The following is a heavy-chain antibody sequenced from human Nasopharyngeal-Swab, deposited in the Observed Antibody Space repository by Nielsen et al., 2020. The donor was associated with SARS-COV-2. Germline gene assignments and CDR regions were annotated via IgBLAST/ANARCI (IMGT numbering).Heavy chain of an antibody. CDR3: ARDRSSLTYYYFYGVDV. CDR2: IDYSGNT. Sequence: SETLSLTCSVSGASIRDYYWSWIRQPPGKGLEYIGYIDYSGNTNYNPALKSRVDISIDTSKTQFSLTLRFVTAADTAVYYCARDRSSLTYYYFYGVDVWGQGTTVTVSS. V-gene: IGHV4-59*13. CDR1: GASIRDYY. J-gene: IGHJ6*02.